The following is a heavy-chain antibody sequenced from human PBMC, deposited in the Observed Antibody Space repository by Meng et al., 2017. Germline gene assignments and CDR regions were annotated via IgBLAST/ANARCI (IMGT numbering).Heavy chain of an antibody. Sequence: GGSLRLSCAASGFTFSSYWMSWVRQAPGKGLEWVANIKQDGSEKYYVDSVKGRFTISRDNSKNTLYLQMNSLRAEDTAVYYCAKWGVVRGVYMFDYWGQGTLVTVSS. CDR1: GFTFSSYW. CDR2: IKQDGSEK. D-gene: IGHD3-10*01. J-gene: IGHJ4*02. CDR3: AKWGVVRGVYMFDY. V-gene: IGHV3-7*03.